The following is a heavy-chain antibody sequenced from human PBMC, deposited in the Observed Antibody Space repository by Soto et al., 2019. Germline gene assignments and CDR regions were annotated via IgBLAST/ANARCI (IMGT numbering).Heavy chain of an antibody. J-gene: IGHJ6*02. CDR3: TTVHYYGSGSSPLYYGMDV. CDR1: GFTFSNAW. V-gene: IGHV3-15*01. D-gene: IGHD3-10*01. CDR2: IKSKTDGGTT. Sequence: GGSLRLSCAASGFTFSNAWMSWVRQAPGKGLEWVGRIKSKTDGGTTDYAAPVKGRFTISRDDSKNTLYLQMNSLKTEDTAVYYCTTVHYYGSGSSPLYYGMDVWGQGTKVTVSS.